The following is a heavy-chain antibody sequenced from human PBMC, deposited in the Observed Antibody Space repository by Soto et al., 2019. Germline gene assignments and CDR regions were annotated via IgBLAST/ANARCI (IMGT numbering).Heavy chain of an antibody. CDR3: AKDRHRRVRGSPANGGWFFDL. D-gene: IGHD2-15*01. V-gene: IGHV1-18*01. J-gene: IGHJ2*01. Sequence: QVQLVQSGAEVKRPGASVKVSCKASGYTFSEYGISWVRQAPGQGLEWMGWISPYNGETSFPQNDDGRVTLATDTSTNTAYMDLRSLRSDDTAVYYCAKDRHRRVRGSPANGGWFFDLWGPGTLVTVSS. CDR1: GYTFSEYG. CDR2: ISPYNGET.